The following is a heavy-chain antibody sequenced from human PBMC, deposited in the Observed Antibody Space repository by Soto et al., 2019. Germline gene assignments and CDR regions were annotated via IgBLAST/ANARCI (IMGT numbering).Heavy chain of an antibody. CDR1: GFDFSNYA. CDR3: AKDPNGDYIGAFDD. Sequence: EVQLLESGGDLVQPGGSLRLSCVASGFDFSNYAVTWVRQAQGKGLEWVSSISGSSSVIYYADSVKGRFIISRDNSKNTLYLQMNSLRAEDTARYYCAKDPNGDYIGAFDDWGQGTLVTVSS. V-gene: IGHV3-23*01. D-gene: IGHD4-17*01. CDR2: ISGSSSVI. J-gene: IGHJ4*02.